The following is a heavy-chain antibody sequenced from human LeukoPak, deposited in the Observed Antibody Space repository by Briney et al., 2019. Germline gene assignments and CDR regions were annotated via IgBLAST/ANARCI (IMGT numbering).Heavy chain of an antibody. CDR1: GFTVSSNY. V-gene: IGHV3-53*01. CDR3: ARGRGSSSSGTGFDI. D-gene: IGHD6-13*01. CDR2: IYSGGST. Sequence: GGSLRLSCAASGFTVSSNYMSWVRQAPGKGLEGVSVIYSGGSTYYADSVKGRFTISRDNSKNTLYLQMNSLRAEDTAVYYCARGRGSSSSGTGFDIWGQGTMVTVSS. J-gene: IGHJ3*02.